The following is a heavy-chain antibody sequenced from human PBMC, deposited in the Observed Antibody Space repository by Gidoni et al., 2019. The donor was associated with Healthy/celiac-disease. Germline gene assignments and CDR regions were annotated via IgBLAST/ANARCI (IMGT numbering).Heavy chain of an antibody. CDR2: IYTSGST. J-gene: IGHJ6*02. V-gene: IGHV4-61*02. CDR1: GGSISSGSYY. CDR3: ARELEPYYYYYGMDV. Sequence: QVQLQESGPGLVKPSQTLSLTCTVSGGSISSGSYYWSWIRQPAGKGLEWIGRIYTSGSTNYNPSLKSRVTISVDTSKNQFSLKLSSVTAADTAVYYCARELEPYYYYYGMDVWGQGTTVTVSS. D-gene: IGHD1-1*01.